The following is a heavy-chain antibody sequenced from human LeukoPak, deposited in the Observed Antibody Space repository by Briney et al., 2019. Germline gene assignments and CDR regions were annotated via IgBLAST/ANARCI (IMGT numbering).Heavy chain of an antibody. J-gene: IGHJ6*02. Sequence: PGGSLRLSCAASGFTVSSNYMSWVRQAPGKGLEWVSVIFRGVSTYYADSVKGRFTISRDNSKNTLYLQMNSLRAEDTAVYYCARGPNTAMVPPLYYYYGMDVWGQGTTVTVS. D-gene: IGHD5-18*01. V-gene: IGHV3-53*01. CDR1: GFTVSSNY. CDR3: ARGPNTAMVPPLYYYYGMDV. CDR2: IFRGVST.